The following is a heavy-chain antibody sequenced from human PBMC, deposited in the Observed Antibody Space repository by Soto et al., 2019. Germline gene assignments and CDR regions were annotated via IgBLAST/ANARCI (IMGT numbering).Heavy chain of an antibody. V-gene: IGHV1-69*01. CDR1: GGTFNNYA. CDR3: ASFDGTLVRGGRSSPYEMDV. J-gene: IGHJ6*02. Sequence: QVLLVQSGPEVKKPGSSVKVSCKASGGTFNNYAINWVRQAPGKGLEWMGGIIPTFGTGNHAQKFQGRVTITADELTTTAYMELNSQRSEDTAIYYCASFDGTLVRGGRSSPYEMDVWGQGTMVIVSS. D-gene: IGHD3-10*01. CDR2: IIPTFGTG.